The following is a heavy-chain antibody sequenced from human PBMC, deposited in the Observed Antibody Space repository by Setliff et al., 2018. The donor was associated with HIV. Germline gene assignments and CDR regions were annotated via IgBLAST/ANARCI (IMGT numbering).Heavy chain of an antibody. V-gene: IGHV4-59*01. CDR2: ISYSGTT. CDR3: ARDSDGSSYYHFAH. Sequence: PSETLSLTCTVSRGSIKYYFWSWIRQPPGKGLECIGHISYSGTTNYNPSLESRVSISVDTSKNQFSLKLKSVTAADTAVYYRARDSDGSSYYHFAHWSQGTLVTVSS. CDR1: RGSIKYYF. D-gene: IGHD3-22*01. J-gene: IGHJ4*02.